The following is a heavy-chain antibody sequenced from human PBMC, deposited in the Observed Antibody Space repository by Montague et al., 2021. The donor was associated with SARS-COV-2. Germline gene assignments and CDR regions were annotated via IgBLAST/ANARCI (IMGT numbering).Heavy chain of an antibody. V-gene: IGHV3-21*01. CDR3: ARDPFCDILTGYYSN. CDR2: ISSSSSYI. CDR1: GFTFSSYC. Sequence: SLRLSCAASGFTFSSYCMNWVRQAPGKGLEWVSSISSSSSYIYYAASVKGRFTISSDNAKNSLFLQMNSLRAGDTAVYYCARDPFCDILTGYYSNWGQGTLVTVSS. D-gene: IGHD3-9*01. J-gene: IGHJ4*02.